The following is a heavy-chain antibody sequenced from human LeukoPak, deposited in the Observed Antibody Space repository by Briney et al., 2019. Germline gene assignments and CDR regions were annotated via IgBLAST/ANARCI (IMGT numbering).Heavy chain of an antibody. CDR2: INHSGST. V-gene: IGHV4-34*01. CDR1: GGSFSGYY. D-gene: IGHD6-19*01. Sequence: NPPETLSLTCAVYGGSFSGYYWSWIRQPPGKGLEWIGEINHSGSTNYNPSLKSRVTISVDTSKNQFSLKLSSVTAADTAVYYCARGRVYSSGWYARPSYYFDYWGQGTLVTVSS. J-gene: IGHJ4*02. CDR3: ARGRVYSSGWYARPSYYFDY.